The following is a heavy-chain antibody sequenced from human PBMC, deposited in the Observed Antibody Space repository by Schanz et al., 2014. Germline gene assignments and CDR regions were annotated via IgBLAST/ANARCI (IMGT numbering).Heavy chain of an antibody. J-gene: IGHJ5*02. V-gene: IGHV4-31*03. CDR1: GGSISSGGYY. Sequence: QVQLQESGPGLVKPSQTLSLTCTVSGGSISSGGYYWSWIRQHPGKGLEWIGYISYSGTTYYNPSLKSRVTISVSTSKTQFSLKLSSVTAADTAVYYCARDALGGPHNWFDPGGQGTLVSVSS. CDR3: ARDALGGPHNWFDP. D-gene: IGHD3-16*01. CDR2: ISYSGTT.